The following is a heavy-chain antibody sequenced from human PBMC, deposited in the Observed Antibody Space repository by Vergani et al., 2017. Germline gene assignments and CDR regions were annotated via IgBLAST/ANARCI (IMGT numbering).Heavy chain of an antibody. V-gene: IGHV5-10-1*01. CDR3: ARLPLHFDWLLPIDY. D-gene: IGHD3-9*01. CDR2: IDPSDSYT. J-gene: IGHJ4*02. CDR1: GYSFTSYW. Sequence: EVQLVQSGAEVKKPGESLRISCKGSGYSFTSYWISWVRQMPGKGLEWMGRIDPSDSYTNYSPSFQGHVTISADKPISTAYLQWSSLKASDTAMYYCARLPLHFDWLLPIDYWGQGTLVTVSS.